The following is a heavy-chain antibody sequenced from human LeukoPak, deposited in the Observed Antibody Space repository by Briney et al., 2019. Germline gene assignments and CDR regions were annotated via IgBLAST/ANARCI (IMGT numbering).Heavy chain of an antibody. D-gene: IGHD3-16*01. CDR1: GFTFSGYA. CDR2: IFASGSTT. Sequence: GGSLRLSCAASGFTFSGYAMNWVRQAPGKGLEWVSLIFASGSTTKYADSVKGRFTISRDNAKNSLYLQMNSLRAEDTAVYYCARGGGPFDYWGQGTLVTVSS. J-gene: IGHJ4*02. CDR3: ARGGGPFDY. V-gene: IGHV3-21*01.